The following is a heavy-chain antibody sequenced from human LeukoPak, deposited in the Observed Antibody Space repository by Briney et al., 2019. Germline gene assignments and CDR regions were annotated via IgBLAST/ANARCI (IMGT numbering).Heavy chain of an antibody. V-gene: IGHV4-61*02. J-gene: IGHJ3*02. Sequence: SETLSLTCTVSGGSISSGSYYWTWIRQPAGKGLEWIGRIYISGSTNYNPALKSRVTISVDTSKNQLSLKLSSVTAADTAVYYCAGTSAVVTREGFDSWGQGTMVTVSS. D-gene: IGHD4-23*01. CDR2: IYISGST. CDR3: AGTSAVVTREGFDS. CDR1: GGSISSGSYY.